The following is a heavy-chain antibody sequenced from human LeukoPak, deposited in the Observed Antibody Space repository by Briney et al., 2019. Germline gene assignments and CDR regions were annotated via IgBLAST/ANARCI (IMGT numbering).Heavy chain of an antibody. V-gene: IGHV3-66*01. CDR3: ATTDVLLWLGELFYYYYGMDV. D-gene: IGHD3-10*01. J-gene: IGHJ6*02. Sequence: GGSLRLSCAASGFTVSSNYMSWVRQAPGKGLEWVSVIYSGGSTYYADSVKGRFTISRDNSKNTLYLQMNSLRAEDTAVYYCATTDVLLWLGELFYYYYGMDVWGQGTTVTVSS. CDR1: GFTVSSNY. CDR2: IYSGGST.